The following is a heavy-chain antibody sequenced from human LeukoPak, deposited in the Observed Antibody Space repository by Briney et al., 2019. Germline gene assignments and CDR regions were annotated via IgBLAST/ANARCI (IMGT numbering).Heavy chain of an antibody. J-gene: IGHJ5*02. V-gene: IGHV2-5*01. CDR3: VHRLVGGTQRGNWFDP. Sequence: SGPTLVNPTQTLTLTCTFSGFSLSTSGVGVGWIRQPPGKALEWLALIYWNDDKRYSPSLKSRLTITKDTSKNQVVLTMTNMDPVDTATYYCVHRLVGGTQRGNWFDPWGQGTLVTASS. D-gene: IGHD1-26*01. CDR2: IYWNDDK. CDR1: GFSLSTSGVG.